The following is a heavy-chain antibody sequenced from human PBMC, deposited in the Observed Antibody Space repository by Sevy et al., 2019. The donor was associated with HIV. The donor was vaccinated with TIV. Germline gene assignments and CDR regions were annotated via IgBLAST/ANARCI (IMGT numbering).Heavy chain of an antibody. CDR3: VRDDRDGYFEY. CDR1: GYTFTGYY. J-gene: IGHJ4*02. Sequence: ASVKVSCKASGYTFTGYYMHWVRQAPGQGLQWMGWINPDSGDPNYAPKFQGRVILTRDTSISTAYMELSRLKSDDTAVYYCVRDDRDGYFEYWGQGTLVTVSS. CDR2: INPDSGDP. V-gene: IGHV1-2*02.